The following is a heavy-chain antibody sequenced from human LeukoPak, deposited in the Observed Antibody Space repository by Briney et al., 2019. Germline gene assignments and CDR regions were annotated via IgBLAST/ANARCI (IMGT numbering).Heavy chain of an antibody. CDR3: ARLGNIVVLPTASKAFDI. J-gene: IGHJ3*02. CDR1: GGSISSSSYY. V-gene: IGHV4-39*01. D-gene: IGHD2-2*01. Sequence: PSETLSLTCTVSGGSISSSSYYWGWIRQPPGKGLEWIGSIYYSGDTYYNPSLKSRVTTSVDTSKSQFSLRLSSVTAADTAVYYCARLGNIVVLPTASKAFDIWGQGTMVTVSS. CDR2: IYYSGDT.